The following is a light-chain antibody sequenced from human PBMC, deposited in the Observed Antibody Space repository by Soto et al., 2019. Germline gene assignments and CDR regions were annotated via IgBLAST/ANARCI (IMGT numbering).Light chain of an antibody. CDR2: GAS. J-gene: IGKJ1*01. V-gene: IGKV3-20*01. Sequence: EIVLTQSPGILSLSPGERATVSCRASQSVSSNYLAWYQQRPGQAPRVLIYGASSRATGIPDRFSGSGSGTDFSLTISRLEPEDFAVYYCQQYVSSPPWTFGQGTNVEIK. CDR1: QSVSSNY. CDR3: QQYVSSPPWT.